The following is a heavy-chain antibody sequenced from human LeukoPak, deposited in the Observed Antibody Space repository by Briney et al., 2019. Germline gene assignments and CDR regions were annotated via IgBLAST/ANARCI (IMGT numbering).Heavy chain of an antibody. J-gene: IGHJ5*02. CDR2: INPNSGGT. CDR1: GYTFIGYY. D-gene: IGHD6-13*01. V-gene: IGHV1-2*02. CDR3: ARGGSSWYRRWFDP. Sequence: ASVKVSCKASGYTFIGYYIHWVRQAPGQGLEWMGWINPNSGGTNYAQKFQGRVTMTRDTSISTAYMELNRLRSDDTAVFYCARGGSSWYRRWFDPWGQGTLVTVSS.